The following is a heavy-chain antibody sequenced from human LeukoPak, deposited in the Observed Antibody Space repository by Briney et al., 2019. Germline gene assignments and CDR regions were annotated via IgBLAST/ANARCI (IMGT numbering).Heavy chain of an antibody. CDR3: ARDRGGTGYYKY. CDR2: ISAYSGNT. CDR1: GYTFTSYS. J-gene: IGHJ4*02. Sequence: ASVKVSCKASGYTFTSYSISWVRQAPGQGLEWMGWISAYSGNTNYAQKLQGRVTMTTDRSTSTAYMELTSLRSDDTAVYFCARDRGGTGYYKYWGQGTLVTVSS. V-gene: IGHV1-18*01. D-gene: IGHD3-9*01.